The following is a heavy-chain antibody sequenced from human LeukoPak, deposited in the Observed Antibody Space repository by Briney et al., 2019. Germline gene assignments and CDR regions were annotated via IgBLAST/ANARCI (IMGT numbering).Heavy chain of an antibody. CDR2: INHSGST. D-gene: IGHD1-26*01. CDR3: ARGRVRWELPGRWYFDY. J-gene: IGHJ4*02. V-gene: IGHV4-34*01. CDR1: GGSFSGYY. Sequence: SETLSLTCAVYGGSFSGYYWSWIRQPPGKGLEWIGEINHSGSTNYNPSLKSRVTISVDTSKSQFSLKLSSVTAADTAVYYCARGRVRWELPGRWYFDYWGQGTLVTVSS.